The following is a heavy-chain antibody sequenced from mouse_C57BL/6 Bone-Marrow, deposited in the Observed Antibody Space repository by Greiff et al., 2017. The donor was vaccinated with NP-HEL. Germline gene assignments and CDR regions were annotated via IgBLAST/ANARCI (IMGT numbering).Heavy chain of an antibody. V-gene: IGHV14-4*01. Sequence: VQLQQSGAELVRPGASVKLSCTASGFNIIDDYMHWVKQRPEQGLEWIGWIDPENGDTEYASKFQGKATITADTSSNTAYLQLSSLTSEDTAVYYCTTYYSNFLWFAYWGQGTLVTVSA. CDR2: IDPENGDT. CDR1: GFNIIDDY. CDR3: TTYYSNFLWFAY. J-gene: IGHJ3*01. D-gene: IGHD2-5*01.